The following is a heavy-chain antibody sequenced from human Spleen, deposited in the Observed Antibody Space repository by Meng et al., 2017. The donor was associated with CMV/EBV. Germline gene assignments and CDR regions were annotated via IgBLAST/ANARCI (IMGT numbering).Heavy chain of an antibody. CDR2: VSYDGSSK. V-gene: IGHV3-30*04. D-gene: IGHD5-12*01. J-gene: IGHJ4*02. CDR1: GFTFSYYA. CDR3: AKDVVGYGGYKTPGDY. Sequence: GESLKISCAASGFTFSYYAMHWVRQAPGKGLEWVAVVSYDGSSKYYVDSVKGRFTISRDNPKNTVYLQMNSLRTDDTAIYYCAKDVVGYGGYKTPGDYWGQGTLVTVSS.